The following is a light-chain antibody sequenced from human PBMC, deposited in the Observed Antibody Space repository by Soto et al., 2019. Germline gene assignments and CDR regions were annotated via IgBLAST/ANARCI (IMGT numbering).Light chain of an antibody. CDR2: GAS. Sequence: EIVLTQSPGTLSLSPGERATHSCRASQSVSSSYLAWYQQKPGQAPRLLIYGASSRATGIPDRFSGSGSGTDFTLTISRLEPEDFAVYYCQQYGSSPRALTFGGGTKVDIK. CDR1: QSVSSSY. J-gene: IGKJ4*01. CDR3: QQYGSSPRALT. V-gene: IGKV3-20*01.